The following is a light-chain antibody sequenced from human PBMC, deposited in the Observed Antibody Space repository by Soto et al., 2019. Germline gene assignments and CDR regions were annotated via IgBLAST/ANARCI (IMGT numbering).Light chain of an antibody. CDR2: KAS. J-gene: IGKJ5*01. CDR1: QSISSW. CDR3: QQYNSYSPIT. Sequence: DIKMTQSPSTLSAPVGHRVTITCRASQSISSWLAWYLQKPGKAPKLLIYKASSLESGVPSGFSGSGSGTEFTLTISSLQPDDFATYYCQQYNSYSPITFGQGTRLEIK. V-gene: IGKV1-5*03.